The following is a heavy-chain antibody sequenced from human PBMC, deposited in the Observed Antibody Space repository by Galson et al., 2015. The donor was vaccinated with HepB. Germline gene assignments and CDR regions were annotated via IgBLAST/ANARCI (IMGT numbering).Heavy chain of an antibody. V-gene: IGHV1-46*01. CDR3: ARGVLLWDGPDY. CDR1: GYKFTSYY. Sequence: LVKVSCKASGYKFTSYYMHWVRQAPGQGLEWVGIINPSGGSTDYAQKFQGRLTMTRDTSTSTVFMELSSLRSEDTAVYHCARGVLLWDGPDYWGQGTLVTVSS. J-gene: IGHJ4*02. D-gene: IGHD3-10*01. CDR2: INPSGGST.